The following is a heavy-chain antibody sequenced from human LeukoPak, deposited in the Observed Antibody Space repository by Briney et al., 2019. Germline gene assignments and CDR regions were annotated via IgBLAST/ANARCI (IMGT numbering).Heavy chain of an antibody. CDR1: GGSISSYY. J-gene: IGHJ6*02. CDR2: IYYSGST. CDR3: ARDRYDSSGYNSYYYYYGMDV. Sequence: SETLSLTCTVSGGSISSYYWSWIRQPPGKGLEWIGYIYYSGSTNYNPSLKSRVTISVDTSKNQFSLKLSSVTAADTAVYYCARDRYDSSGYNSYYYYYGMDVWGQGTTVTVSS. D-gene: IGHD3-22*01. V-gene: IGHV4-59*01.